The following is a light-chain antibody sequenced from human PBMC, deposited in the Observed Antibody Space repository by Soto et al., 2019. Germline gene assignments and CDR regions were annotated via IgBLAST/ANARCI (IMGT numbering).Light chain of an antibody. CDR3: QQYGSSPPIT. Sequence: VVSLSRRSLDLYPRGRAALYCRASQSLSNNCLAWYQQKPGQAPRLLIYGASYMATGIPDRFSGSGSGTDFTLTISRLEPEDFAAYYCQQYGSSPPITFGQGTRLDIK. CDR1: QSLSNNC. J-gene: IGKJ5*01. CDR2: GAS. V-gene: IGKV3-20*01.